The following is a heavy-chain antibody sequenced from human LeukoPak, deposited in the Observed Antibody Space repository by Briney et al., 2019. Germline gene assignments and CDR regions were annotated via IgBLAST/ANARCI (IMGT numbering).Heavy chain of an antibody. CDR3: AKDVVYDSSGHQAFGY. D-gene: IGHD3-22*01. CDR2: ISYDGSNK. J-gene: IGHJ4*02. CDR1: GFTFSSYG. Sequence: GRSLRLSCAASGFTFSSYGMHWVRQAPGKGLEWVAVISYDGSNKYYADSVKGRFTISRDNSKNTLYLQMNSLRAEDTAVYYCAKDVVYDSSGHQAFGYWGQGTLVTVSS. V-gene: IGHV3-30*18.